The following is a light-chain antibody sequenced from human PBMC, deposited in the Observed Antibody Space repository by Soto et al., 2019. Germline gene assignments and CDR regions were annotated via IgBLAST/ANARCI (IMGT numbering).Light chain of an antibody. J-gene: IGKJ1*01. CDR1: QNIRSR. Sequence: DFQMTQSPSTLSASVGDRVTITCRASQNIRSRLAWFQQKPGKAPKLLIYDASSLESGVPQRFSGSGSGTDFTLTISTLQPEDFATYYCQQLNSYPWTFGQGTKVDIK. V-gene: IGKV1-5*01. CDR2: DAS. CDR3: QQLNSYPWT.